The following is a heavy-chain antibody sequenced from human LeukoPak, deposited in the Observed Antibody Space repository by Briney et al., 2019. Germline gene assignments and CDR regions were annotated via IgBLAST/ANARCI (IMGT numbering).Heavy chain of an antibody. V-gene: IGHV1-46*01. D-gene: IGHD6-6*01. J-gene: IGHJ4*02. CDR3: ARDRQLDYYFDY. CDR1: GYTFTGYY. CDR2: INPGGGST. Sequence: ASVKVSCKASGYTFTGYYMHWVRQAPGQGLEWMGWINPGGGSTGYPQNFQGRVTMTRDTSTSTVYMELSSLRSEDTAVYYCARDRQLDYYFDYWGQGTLVTVSS.